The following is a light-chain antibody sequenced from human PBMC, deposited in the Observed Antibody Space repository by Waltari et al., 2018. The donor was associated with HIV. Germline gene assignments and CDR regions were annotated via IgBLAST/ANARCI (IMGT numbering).Light chain of an antibody. J-gene: IGLJ3*02. CDR2: VGSNGIGG. Sequence: QPVLTQPPSASASLGASLTLTCTLSSGFSNYKVDWYQQKPGKGPRYVARVGSNGIGGARGEDIPDRCSVLGSGLNRTLTIKNLQEEDEGDYHCGTDHASENDVFWLFGGGTKVTVL. CDR1: SGFSNYK. CDR3: GTDHASENDVFWL. V-gene: IGLV9-49*03.